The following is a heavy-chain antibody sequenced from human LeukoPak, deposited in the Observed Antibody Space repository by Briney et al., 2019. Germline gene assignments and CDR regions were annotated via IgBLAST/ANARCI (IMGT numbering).Heavy chain of an antibody. D-gene: IGHD4-17*01. V-gene: IGHV3-23*01. J-gene: IGHJ6*02. Sequence: GGSLRLSCAASGFTFSGYAMGWVRQAPGKGLEWVSAISGSGGSTYYADSVKGRFTISRDNSKNTLYLQMNSLRAEDTAVYYCAKATTVKPSPLDVWGQGTTVTVSS. CDR2: ISGSGGST. CDR1: GFTFSGYA. CDR3: AKATTVKPSPLDV.